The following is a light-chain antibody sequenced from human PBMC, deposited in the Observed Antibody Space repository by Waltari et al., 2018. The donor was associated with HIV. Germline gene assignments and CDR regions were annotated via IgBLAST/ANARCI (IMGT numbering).Light chain of an antibody. Sequence: QSALTQPASVSGSPGQSITISCTGTTSDVGSYDLVSFYQQQPGKAPKLMIYEVYKRPSGVCNRFSGSKSGNTASLTISGLQAEDEADYCCSSYAGSSTLVVFGGGTKLTVL. J-gene: IGLJ2*01. CDR1: TSDVGSYDL. V-gene: IGLV2-23*02. CDR2: EVY. CDR3: SSYAGSSTLVV.